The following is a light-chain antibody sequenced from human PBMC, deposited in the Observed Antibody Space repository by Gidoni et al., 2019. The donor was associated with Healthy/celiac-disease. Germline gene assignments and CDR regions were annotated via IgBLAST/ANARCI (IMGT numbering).Light chain of an antibody. J-gene: IGLJ3*02. CDR2: SNN. V-gene: IGLV1-44*01. CDR3: AAWDDSLNGPAWV. Sequence: QSVLPQPPSASGTPGQRVTISCSGSSSNIGSNTVNWYQQLPGTAPKLLIYSNNQRPSGVPDRFSGSKSGTSASLAISGLQSEDEADYYCAAWDDSLNGPAWVFGGGTKLTVL. CDR1: SSNIGSNT.